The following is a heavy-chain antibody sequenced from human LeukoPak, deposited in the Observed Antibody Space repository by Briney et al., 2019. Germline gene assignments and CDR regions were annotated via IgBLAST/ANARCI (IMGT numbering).Heavy chain of an antibody. CDR1: GFTFSSYW. J-gene: IGHJ6*02. V-gene: IGHV3-74*01. CDR2: INSDGSST. Sequence: GGSLRLSCAASGFTFSSYWMHWVRRAPGKGLVWVSRINSDGSSTSYADSVKGRFTISRDNAKNTLYLQMNSLRAEDTAVYYCARALDSEWFGELSVDVWGQGTTVTVSS. CDR3: ARALDSEWFGELSVDV. D-gene: IGHD3-10*01.